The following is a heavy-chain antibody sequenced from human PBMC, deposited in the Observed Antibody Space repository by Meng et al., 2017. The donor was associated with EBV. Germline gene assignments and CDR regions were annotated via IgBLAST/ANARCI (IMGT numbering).Heavy chain of an antibody. CDR2: IYSGGST. CDR1: GFTVSSNY. CDR3: AKHRLGPLDY. J-gene: IGHJ4*02. D-gene: IGHD5-12*01. Sequence: GEVVESGGGLIPPGGSLGLSCAASGFTVSSNYMSWVRQAPGKGLEWVSVIYSGGSTYYADSVKGRFTISRDNSKNTLYLQMNSLRAEDTAVYYCAKHRLGPLDYWGQGTLVTVSS. V-gene: IGHV3-53*01.